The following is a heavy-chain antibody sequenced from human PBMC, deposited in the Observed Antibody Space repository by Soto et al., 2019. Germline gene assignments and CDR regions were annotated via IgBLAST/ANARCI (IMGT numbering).Heavy chain of an antibody. CDR1: GFTFSSYG. D-gene: IGHD5-18*01. J-gene: IGHJ6*02. V-gene: IGHV3-30*18. CDR3: AKDQGDSYGYDYYYYGMDV. CDR2: ISYDGSNK. Sequence: GGSLRLSCAASGFTFSSYGMHWVRQAPGKGLEWVAVISYDGSNKYYADSVKGRFTISRDNSKNTLYLQMNSLRAEDTAVYYCAKDQGDSYGYDYYYYGMDVWGQGTTVTVSS.